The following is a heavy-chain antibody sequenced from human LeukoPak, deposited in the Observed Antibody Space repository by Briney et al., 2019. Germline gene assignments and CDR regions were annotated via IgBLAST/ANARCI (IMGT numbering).Heavy chain of an antibody. CDR2: ISYSGST. V-gene: IGHV4-59*08. D-gene: IGHD6-13*01. J-gene: IGHJ4*02. Sequence: SETLSLTCTVSGGSINNYYWTWIRQPPGKGLEWIGYISYSGSTNYNPSLKSRVTISVDTSKNQFSLKLSSVTAADTAVYYCARHPAAAGPYYFDYWGQGTLVTVSS. CDR3: ARHPAAAGPYYFDY. CDR1: GGSINNYY.